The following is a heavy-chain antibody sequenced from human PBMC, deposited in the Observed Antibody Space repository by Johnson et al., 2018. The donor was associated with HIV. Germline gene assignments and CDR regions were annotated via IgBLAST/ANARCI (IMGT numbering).Heavy chain of an antibody. CDR3: ARYSGSYYTIAFDI. J-gene: IGHJ3*02. D-gene: IGHD1-26*01. CDR2: ISFDGSNK. V-gene: IGHV3-30*19. CDR1: GFTFNYYG. Sequence: QMQLVESGGGVVQPGGSLRLSCVASGFTFNYYGMHWVRQAPGKGLEWVGFISFDGSNKYYADSVKGRFTISRDNAKNSLYLQMNSLRAEDTALYYCARYSGSYYTIAFDIWGQGTMVTVSS.